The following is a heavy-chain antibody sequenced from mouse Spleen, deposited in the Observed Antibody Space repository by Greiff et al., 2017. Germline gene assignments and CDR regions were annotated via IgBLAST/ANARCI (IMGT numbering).Heavy chain of an antibody. J-gene: IGHJ3*01. CDR2: IYPGGGYT. CDR1: GYTFTNYW. D-gene: IGHD2-1*01. CDR3: ARSGGYGNYAAY. V-gene: IGHV1-63*01. Sequence: QVQLKQSGAELVRPGTSVKMSCKASGYTFTNYWIGWAKQRPGHGLEWIGDIYPGGGYTNYNEKFKGKATLTADKSSSTAYMQFSSLTSEDSAIYYCARSGGYGNYAAYWGQGTLVTVSA.